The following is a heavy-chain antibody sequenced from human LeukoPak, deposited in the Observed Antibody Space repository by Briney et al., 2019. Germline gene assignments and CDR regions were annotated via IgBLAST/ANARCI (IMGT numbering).Heavy chain of an antibody. Sequence: LRLSCAASGFTFSSYAMSWIRQPPGKGLEWIGYIYYSGSTYYNPSLKSRVTISVDTSKNQFSLKLSSVTAADTAVYYCARGKVGATTFDYWGQGTLVTVSS. J-gene: IGHJ4*02. CDR1: GFTFSSYA. V-gene: IGHV4-30-4*08. D-gene: IGHD1-26*01. CDR3: ARGKVGATTFDY. CDR2: IYYSGST.